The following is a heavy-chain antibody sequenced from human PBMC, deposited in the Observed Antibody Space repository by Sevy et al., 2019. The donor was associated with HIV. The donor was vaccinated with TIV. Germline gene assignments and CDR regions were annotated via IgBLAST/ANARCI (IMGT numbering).Heavy chain of an antibody. CDR3: AKEYSGSYPYYFDY. CDR1: GFTFSSYA. J-gene: IGHJ4*02. D-gene: IGHD1-26*01. V-gene: IGHV3-23*01. CDR2: ISGSGGST. Sequence: GGSLRLSCAASGFTFSSYAMSWVRQAPGKGLEWVSAISGSGGSTYYADSVKGRLTITRDNSKNTRYLQMNSLRAEDTAVYYCAKEYSGSYPYYFDYWGQGTLVTVSS.